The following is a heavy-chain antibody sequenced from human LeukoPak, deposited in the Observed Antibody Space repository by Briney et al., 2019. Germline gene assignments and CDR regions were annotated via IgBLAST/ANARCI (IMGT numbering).Heavy chain of an antibody. CDR3: AKAYYDSSGYSYYFDY. Sequence: GGSLRLSCAASGFPFSAYSMNWVRQAPGKGLEWVSSISGSSSYMFYADSVKGRFTISRDSAKNSLYLQMNSLRAEDTAFYYCAKAYYDSSGYSYYFDYWGQGTLVTVSS. CDR2: ISGSSSYM. D-gene: IGHD3-22*01. J-gene: IGHJ4*02. V-gene: IGHV3-21*01. CDR1: GFPFSAYS.